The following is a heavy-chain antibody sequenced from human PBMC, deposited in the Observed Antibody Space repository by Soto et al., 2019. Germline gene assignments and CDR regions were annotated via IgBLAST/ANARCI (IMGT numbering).Heavy chain of an antibody. V-gene: IGHV2-5*02. Sequence: QITLKESGPTLVKPTQTLTLTCTFSGFSLSTSGVGVGWICQPPGKALEWLALIYWDDYKRYSPSLKSRLTLTKDTSKNQVVLTMTTMDPVDTATYYCGHSWYCSGGSCYYTGYFDYWGQGTLVTVSS. J-gene: IGHJ4*02. D-gene: IGHD2-15*01. CDR2: IYWDDYK. CDR3: GHSWYCSGGSCYYTGYFDY. CDR1: GFSLSTSGVG.